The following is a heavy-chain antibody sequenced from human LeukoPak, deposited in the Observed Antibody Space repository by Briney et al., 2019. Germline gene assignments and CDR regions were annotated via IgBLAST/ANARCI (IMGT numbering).Heavy chain of an antibody. J-gene: IGHJ4*02. D-gene: IGHD3-22*01. V-gene: IGHV3-30*02. CDR1: GFTFRSYG. CDR2: IRYDGSNK. CDR3: AKFQSYYYDSSGYYRDY. Sequence: GGSLRLSCAASGFTFRSYGMHWVRQAPGKGLEWVAFIRYDGSNKYYADSVKGRFTISRDNSKNTLYLQMNSLRAEDTAVYYCAKFQSYYYDSSGYYRDYWGQGTLVTVSS.